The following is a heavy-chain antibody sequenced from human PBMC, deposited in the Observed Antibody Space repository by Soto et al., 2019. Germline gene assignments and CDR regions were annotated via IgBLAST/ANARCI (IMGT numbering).Heavy chain of an antibody. J-gene: IGHJ5*02. CDR2: IYTSGST. CDR1: GGSISSYY. D-gene: IGHD2-15*01. Sequence: SETLSLTCTVSGGSISSYYWSWIRQPAGKGLEWIGRIYTSGSTNYNPSFKSRVTMSVDTSKNQFSLKLSSVTAADTAVYYCAREFGYCSGGSCYFWFDPWGQGTLVTVSS. V-gene: IGHV4-4*07. CDR3: AREFGYCSGGSCYFWFDP.